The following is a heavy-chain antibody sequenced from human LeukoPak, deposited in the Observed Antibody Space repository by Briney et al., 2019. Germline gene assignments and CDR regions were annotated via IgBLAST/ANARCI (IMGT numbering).Heavy chain of an antibody. D-gene: IGHD2-2*03. CDR3: ERDLDIVVVPAATGFDY. V-gene: IGHV3-21*01. J-gene: IGHJ4*02. CDR2: ISSSSSDI. CDR1: GFTFSSYS. Sequence: GGSLRLSCAASGFTFSSYSMNWVRQAPGKGLEWVSSISSSSSDIYYADSVKGRFTISRDNAKNSLYLQMNSLRAEDTAVYYCERDLDIVVVPAATGFDYWGQGTLVTVSS.